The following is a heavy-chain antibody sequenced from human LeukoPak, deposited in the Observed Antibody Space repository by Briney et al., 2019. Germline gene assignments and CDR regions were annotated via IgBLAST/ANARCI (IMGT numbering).Heavy chain of an antibody. Sequence: SETLSLTSTVSGGSISSYYWSWIRQPPGKGLEWIGYIYYSGSTNYNPSLKSRVTISVDASKNQFSLNLSSVTAADTAVYYCARGSGWYSEYYYGLDVWGQGTTVIVSS. CDR2: IYYSGST. D-gene: IGHD6-19*01. V-gene: IGHV4-59*12. CDR3: ARGSGWYSEYYYGLDV. J-gene: IGHJ6*02. CDR1: GGSISSYY.